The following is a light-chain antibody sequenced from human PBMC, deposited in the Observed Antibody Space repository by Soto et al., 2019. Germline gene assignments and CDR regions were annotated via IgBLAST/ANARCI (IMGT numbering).Light chain of an antibody. J-gene: IGLJ1*01. CDR1: SSDLTYNS. CDR3: SSSTPTRGLV. Sequence: QSVLTQPASVSGSLGQSISISCTEDSSDLTYNSVSWYQHHPHKAPKLIIYDVSYRPSGVSTRFSGSQSVGSASLTISGLQAEDEADYYCSSSTPTRGLVFGSGTKLTVL. V-gene: IGLV2-14*01. CDR2: DVS.